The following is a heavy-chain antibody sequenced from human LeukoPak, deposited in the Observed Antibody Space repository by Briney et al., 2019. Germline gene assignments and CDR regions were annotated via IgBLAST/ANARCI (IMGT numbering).Heavy chain of an antibody. Sequence: GESLKISCKGSGYSFATYCIGWVCQMPGKGLEWMGIIYPGDSDTRYSPSFQGQVTISADKSLSTAYLQWSSLKASDTAMYYCARGSGSYHTAYMNWGQGSPVTVSS. D-gene: IGHD1-26*01. V-gene: IGHV5-51*01. CDR1: GYSFATYC. CDR2: IYPGDSDT. J-gene: IGHJ4*02. CDR3: ARGSGSYHTAYMN.